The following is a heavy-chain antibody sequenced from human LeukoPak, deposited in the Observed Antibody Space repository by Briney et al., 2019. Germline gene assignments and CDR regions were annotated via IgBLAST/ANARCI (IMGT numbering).Heavy chain of an antibody. D-gene: IGHD5-12*01. V-gene: IGHV3-30*02. CDR2: IRYDGSNK. Sequence: GGSLRLSCAASGFTFSSYGMHWVRQAPGKGLEWVAFIRYDGSNKYYADSVKGRFTISRDNSKNTLYLQMNSLRAEDTAVYYCAKDIVATSYYYYYYMDVWGKGTTVTISS. J-gene: IGHJ6*03. CDR1: GFTFSSYG. CDR3: AKDIVATSYYYYYYMDV.